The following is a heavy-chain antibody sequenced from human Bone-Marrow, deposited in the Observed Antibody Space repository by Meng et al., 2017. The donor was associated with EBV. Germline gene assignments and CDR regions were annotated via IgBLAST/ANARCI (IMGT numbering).Heavy chain of an antibody. CDR3: SRDLAGADDY. D-gene: IGHD1-14*01. Sequence: EAQLVGAGGALVQPGGSLRLSCAASGFPFSRYWMHWVRQAPGQGLMWVSRLNEDGGVTDYADSVKGRFTISRDNARNTLYLQMNNLRAEDTATYFCSRDLAGADDYWGQGTLVTVSS. J-gene: IGHJ4*02. CDR2: LNEDGGVT. V-gene: IGHV3-74*01. CDR1: GFPFSRYW.